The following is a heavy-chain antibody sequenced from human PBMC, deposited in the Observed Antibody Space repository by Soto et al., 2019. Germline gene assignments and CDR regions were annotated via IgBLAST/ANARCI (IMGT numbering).Heavy chain of an antibody. Sequence: SETLSLTCTVSGGSISSGDYYWSWIRQPPGKGLEWIGYIYYSGSTYYNPSLKSRVTISVDTSKNQFSLKLNSVTAADTAVYYCARDSTGGYKYHYSGMDVWGQGTTVTVSS. CDR3: ARDSTGGYKYHYSGMDV. D-gene: IGHD1-26*01. J-gene: IGHJ6*02. CDR2: IYYSGST. CDR1: GGSISSGDYY. V-gene: IGHV4-30-4*01.